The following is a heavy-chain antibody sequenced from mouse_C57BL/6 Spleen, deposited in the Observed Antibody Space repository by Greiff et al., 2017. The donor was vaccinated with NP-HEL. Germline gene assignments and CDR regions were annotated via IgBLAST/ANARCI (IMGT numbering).Heavy chain of an antibody. J-gene: IGHJ3*01. CDR3: ARGKYYSNYERAWFAY. CDR1: GYTFTSYW. Sequence: QVQLQPGAELVKPGASVKLSCKASGYTFTSYWMHWVKQRPGQGLEWIGMIHPNSGSTNYNEKFKSKATLTVDKSSSTAYMQLSSLTSEDSAVYYCARGKYYSNYERAWFAYWGQGTLVTVSA. CDR2: IHPNSGST. D-gene: IGHD2-5*01. V-gene: IGHV1-64*01.